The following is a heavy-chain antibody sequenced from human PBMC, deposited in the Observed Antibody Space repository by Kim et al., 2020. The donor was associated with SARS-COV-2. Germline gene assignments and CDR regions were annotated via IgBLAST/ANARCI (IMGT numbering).Heavy chain of an antibody. V-gene: IGHV3-21*01. Sequence: GGPLRLSCAASGFTFSSYSMNWVRQAPGKGLEWVSSISSSSYYIYYADSVRGRFTISRDNARNSLYLQMDSLRAEDTAVYYCARDPRVRANFYGMDVWGQGTTVTVSS. J-gene: IGHJ6*02. CDR3: ARDPRVRANFYGMDV. CDR1: GFTFSSYS. CDR2: ISSSSYYI.